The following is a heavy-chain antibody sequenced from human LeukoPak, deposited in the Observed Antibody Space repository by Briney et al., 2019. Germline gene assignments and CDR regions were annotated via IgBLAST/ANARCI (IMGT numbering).Heavy chain of an antibody. CDR3: AKDRLHGDPNHY. CDR1: GFTFSSYA. Sequence: PGGSLRLSCAASGFTFSSYAMSWVRQAPGKGLEWVSAISGSGGSTYYADSVKGRFTISRGNSKNTLCLQMNSLRAEDTAVYYCAKDRLHGDPNHYWGQGTLVTVSS. V-gene: IGHV3-23*01. D-gene: IGHD4-17*01. J-gene: IGHJ4*02. CDR2: ISGSGGST.